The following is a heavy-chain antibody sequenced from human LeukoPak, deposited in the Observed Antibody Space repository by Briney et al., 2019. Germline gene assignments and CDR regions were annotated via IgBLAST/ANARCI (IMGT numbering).Heavy chain of an antibody. D-gene: IGHD6-13*01. V-gene: IGHV3-11*01. J-gene: IGHJ4*02. CDR2: ISSSGSTI. CDR1: GFTFSDYY. CDR3: ARAASTSSWFYFDY. Sequence: GGSLRLSCAASGFTFSDYYMSWIRQAPGKGLEWVSYISSSGSTIYYADSVKGRFTISRDNAKNSLYLQMNSLRAEDTAVYYCARAASTSSWFYFDYWGQGTLVTVSS.